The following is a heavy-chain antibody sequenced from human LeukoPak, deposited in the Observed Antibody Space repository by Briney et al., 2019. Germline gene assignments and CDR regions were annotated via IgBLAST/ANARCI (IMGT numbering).Heavy chain of an antibody. J-gene: IGHJ4*02. CDR1: GFSFDDYA. CDR2: ISGDGGST. CDR3: AKDIEARGLIIFDY. V-gene: IGHV3-43*02. D-gene: IGHD3-10*01. Sequence: GGSLRLSCAASGFSFDDYAMHWVRQAPGKGLEWVSLISGDGGSTYYADSVKDRFTISRDNSKNSLYLQMNSLRTEDTALYYCAKDIEARGLIIFDYWGQGTLVTVSS.